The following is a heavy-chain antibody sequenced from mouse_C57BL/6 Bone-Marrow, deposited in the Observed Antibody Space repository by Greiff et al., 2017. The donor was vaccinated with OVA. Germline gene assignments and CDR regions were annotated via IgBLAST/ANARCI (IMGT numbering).Heavy chain of an antibody. CDR1: GYTFTSYG. CDR3: ARAFIYYYGSSYYFDY. Sequence: VKLMESGAELARPGASVKLSCKASGYTFTSYGISWVKQRTGQGLEWIGEIYPRSGNTYYNEKFKGKATLTADKSSSTAYMELRSLTSEDSAVYFCARAFIYYYGSSYYFDYWGQGTTLTVSS. J-gene: IGHJ2*01. D-gene: IGHD1-1*01. V-gene: IGHV1-81*01. CDR2: IYPRSGNT.